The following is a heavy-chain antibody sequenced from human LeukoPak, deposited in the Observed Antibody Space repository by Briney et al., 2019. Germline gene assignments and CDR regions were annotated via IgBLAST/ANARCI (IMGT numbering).Heavy chain of an antibody. V-gene: IGHV4-59*08. CDR3: ARQADTAMVYDY. D-gene: IGHD5-18*01. J-gene: IGHJ4*02. CDR1: GGSISSYY. CDR2: IYYSGST. Sequence: SETLSLTCTVSGGSISSYYWSWIRQPPGKGLEWIGYIYYSGSTNYNPSLKSRATISVDTSKNQFSLKLSSVTAADTAVYYCARQADTAMVYDYWGQGTLVTVSS.